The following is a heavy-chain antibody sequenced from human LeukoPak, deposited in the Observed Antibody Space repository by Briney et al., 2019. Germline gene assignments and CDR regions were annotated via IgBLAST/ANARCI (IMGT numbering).Heavy chain of an antibody. CDR1: GYSFTSYW. CDR3: ARVRSSGWRPKNFDY. J-gene: IGHJ4*02. CDR2: IYPGDSDT. Sequence: GESLKISCKGSGYSFTSYWIGWVRQMPGKGLEWMGIIYPGDSDTRYSPSFQGQVTISADKSISTAYPQWSSLKASDTAMYYCARVRSSGWRPKNFDYWGQGTLVTVSS. V-gene: IGHV5-51*01. D-gene: IGHD6-19*01.